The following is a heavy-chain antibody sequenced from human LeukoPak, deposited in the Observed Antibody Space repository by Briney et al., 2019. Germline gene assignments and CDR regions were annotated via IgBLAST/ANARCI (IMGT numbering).Heavy chain of an antibody. J-gene: IGHJ3*02. CDR2: IYYSGST. Sequence: SETQSLTCTVSGGSISSYYWSWIRQPPGKGLEWIGYIYYSGSTNYNPSLESRVTISVDTSKNQFSLKLSSVTAADTAVYYCARDSGGVAATPDAFDIWGQGTMVTVSS. V-gene: IGHV4-59*01. CDR3: ARDSGGVAATPDAFDI. CDR1: GGSISSYY. D-gene: IGHD2-15*01.